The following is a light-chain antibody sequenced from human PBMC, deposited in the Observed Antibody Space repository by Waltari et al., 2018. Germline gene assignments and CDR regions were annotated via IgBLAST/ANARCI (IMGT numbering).Light chain of an antibody. J-gene: IGLJ1*01. V-gene: IGLV1-44*01. CDR1: RSNIGDYS. CDR2: SNS. CDR3: AAWDDSLNGYV. Sequence: QSVLTPPPSASGTPGQRVTISCSGSRSNIGDYSVSWYQQFPVKAPKLLMFSNSQRPSGVPDRFSGSKSGTSASLAISGLHSEDDADYFCAAWDDSLNGYVFGPGTKVTVL.